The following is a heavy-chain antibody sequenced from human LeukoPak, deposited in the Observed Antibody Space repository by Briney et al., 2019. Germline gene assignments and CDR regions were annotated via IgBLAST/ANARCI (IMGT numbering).Heavy chain of an antibody. CDR3: ARHPFATPFDH. V-gene: IGHV4-59*08. Sequence: SETLSLTCDVSGVSISSFYWSWIRQPPGKGLQWIGYVFHTGDTNYNPSLKGRVTMSLDTSKDQVSLRLTSVTAADTAVYFCARHPFATPFDHWGRGTLVTVSS. J-gene: IGHJ4*02. CDR1: GVSISSFY. CDR2: VFHTGDT. D-gene: IGHD2-15*01.